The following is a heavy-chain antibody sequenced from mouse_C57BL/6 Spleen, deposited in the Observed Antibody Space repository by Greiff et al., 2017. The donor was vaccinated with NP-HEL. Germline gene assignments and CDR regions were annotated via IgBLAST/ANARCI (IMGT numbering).Heavy chain of an antibody. CDR2: INPNNGGT. CDR3: ARGGSTMVTPAWFAY. CDR1: GYTFTDYN. V-gene: IGHV1-18*01. J-gene: IGHJ3*01. D-gene: IGHD2-2*01. Sequence: VQLQQSGPELVKPGASVKIPCKASGYTFTDYNMDWVKQSHGKSLEWIGDINPNNGGTIYNQKFKGKATLTVDKSSSTAYMELRSLTSEDTAVYYCARGGSTMVTPAWFAYWGQGTLVTVSA.